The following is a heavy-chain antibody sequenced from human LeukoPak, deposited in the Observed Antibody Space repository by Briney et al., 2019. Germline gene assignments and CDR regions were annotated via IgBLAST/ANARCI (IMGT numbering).Heavy chain of an antibody. Sequence: GASVKVSCKASGYTFTGYYMHWVRQAPGQGLEWMGWINPNSGGTNYAQKFQGRVTMTRDTSISTAYMELSRLRSDDTAVYYCARDLIYYDFWSGSPGGDYWGRGTLVTVSS. V-gene: IGHV1-2*02. CDR2: INPNSGGT. CDR1: GYTFTGYY. CDR3: ARDLIYYDFWSGSPGGDY. D-gene: IGHD3-3*01. J-gene: IGHJ4*02.